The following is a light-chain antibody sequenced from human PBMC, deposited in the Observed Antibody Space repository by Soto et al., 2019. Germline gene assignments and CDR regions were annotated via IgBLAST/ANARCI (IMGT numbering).Light chain of an antibody. CDR1: QSVLYSSNNKNY. Sequence: DIVMTQSPDSLAVSLGERATINCKSSQSVLYSSNNKNYLACYQQKPGQPPKLLIYCASTRESGVPDRFSGSGSGTDFTLTISSLQAEDVAVYYCQQYYSTPFTFGPGTKVDIK. J-gene: IGKJ3*01. CDR3: QQYYSTPFT. CDR2: CAS. V-gene: IGKV4-1*01.